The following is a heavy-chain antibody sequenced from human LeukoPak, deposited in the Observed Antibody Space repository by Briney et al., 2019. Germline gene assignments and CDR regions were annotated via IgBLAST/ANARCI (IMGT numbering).Heavy chain of an antibody. V-gene: IGHV3-74*01. CDR3: ARSNQADDY. D-gene: IGHD1-14*01. J-gene: IGHJ4*02. Sequence: GGSLRLSCAASGFTFSSYWMHWVRQVPGKGLVWVARINPGGSSITYAESVKGRFTTSRDNAKNTLYLQMDSLRAEDTGVYYCARSNQADDYWGQGTLVTVSS. CDR1: GFTFSSYW. CDR2: INPGGSSI.